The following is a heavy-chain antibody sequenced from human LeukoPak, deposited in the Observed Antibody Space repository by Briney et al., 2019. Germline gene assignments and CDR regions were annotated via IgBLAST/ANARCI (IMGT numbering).Heavy chain of an antibody. CDR1: GFSFSSYE. D-gene: IGHD1-26*01. Sequence: GGSLRLSCAASGFSFSSYEMNWFRQALGKGLEWVSYISSSGGTIYYADSVKGRFTISRDNAKNSLYLQMNSLGAEDSAVYYCARKTVGAKNWFDPWGQGTLVTVSS. CDR2: ISSSGGTI. CDR3: ARKTVGAKNWFDP. J-gene: IGHJ5*02. V-gene: IGHV3-48*03.